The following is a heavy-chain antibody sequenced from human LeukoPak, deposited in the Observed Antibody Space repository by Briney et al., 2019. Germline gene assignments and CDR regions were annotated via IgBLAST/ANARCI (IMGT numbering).Heavy chain of an antibody. CDR1: GFAFSSYS. CDR2: ISTSSSHI. V-gene: IGHV3-21*01. Sequence: PGGSLRLSCAASGFAFSSYSMNWVRQAPGKGLEWVSSISTSSSHIYYADSVKGRFTISRDNAKNSLYLQMNSLRAEDTAVYYCVRGLAAGNYWGQGTLVTVSS. J-gene: IGHJ4*02. D-gene: IGHD6-13*01. CDR3: VRGLAAGNY.